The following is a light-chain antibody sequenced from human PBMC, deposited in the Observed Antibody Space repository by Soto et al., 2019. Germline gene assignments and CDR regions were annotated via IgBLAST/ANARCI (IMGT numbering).Light chain of an antibody. J-gene: IGKJ4*01. Sequence: DIQMTQSPSSVSASVGDSLTITCRASQGITSWVAWYQHKPGRAHKLLIYAASRLQSGVPSRFSGSGSGTDFTLTISSLQPEDFGTYYCQQTSSFPLTLGGGTKVEIK. CDR1: QGITSW. CDR2: AAS. CDR3: QQTSSFPLT. V-gene: IGKV1-12*01.